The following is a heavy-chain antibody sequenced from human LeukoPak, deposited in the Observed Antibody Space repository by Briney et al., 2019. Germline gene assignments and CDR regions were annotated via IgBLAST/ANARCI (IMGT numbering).Heavy chain of an antibody. CDR3: ARARGGGYSGDYYYYGMDV. D-gene: IGHD2-21*01. V-gene: IGHV3-7*01. J-gene: IGHJ6*02. CDR2: IKQDGSEK. CDR1: GFTFSSYW. Sequence: AGGSLRLSCAASGFTFSSYWMSWVRQAPGKGLEWVANIKQDGSEKYYVDSVKGRFTISRDNAKNSLYLQMNSLRAEDTAVYYCARARGGGYSGDYYYYGMDVGGQGTTVTVPS.